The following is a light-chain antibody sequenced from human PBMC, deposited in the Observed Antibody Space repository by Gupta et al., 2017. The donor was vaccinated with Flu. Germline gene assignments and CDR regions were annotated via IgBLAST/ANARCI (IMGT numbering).Light chain of an antibody. CDR2: TNN. J-gene: IGLJ1*01. CDR3: QSEGSDRLGYV. Sequence: QSVLTQSPSVSGAPGPSVTVSCSGGSSNIGEGYDVPWYQQLAGTAPKLLICTNNKRPAVVPERFSGSKSGTSSSLAITGLQADDDASYYSQSEGSDRLGYVFGTGTKFTV. V-gene: IGLV1-40*01. CDR1: SSNIGEGYD.